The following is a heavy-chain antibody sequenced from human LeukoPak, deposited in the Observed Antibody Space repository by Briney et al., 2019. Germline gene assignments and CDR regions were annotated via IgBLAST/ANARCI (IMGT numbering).Heavy chain of an antibody. J-gene: IGHJ6*02. V-gene: IGHV1-8*01. D-gene: IGHD2-15*01. Sequence: GASVKVSCEASGYAFTSYDINWVRQATGQGPEWMGWTNPNSGNTGYAQKFQGRVTMTRNPSISTAYMEVSGLRSEDTAVYYCARGWDQLGYCSGDSCHSMDVWGQGTTVTVSS. CDR2: TNPNSGNT. CDR3: ARGWDQLGYCSGDSCHSMDV. CDR1: GYAFTSYD.